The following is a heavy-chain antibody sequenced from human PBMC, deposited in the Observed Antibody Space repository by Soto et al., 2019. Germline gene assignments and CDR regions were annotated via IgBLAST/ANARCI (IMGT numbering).Heavy chain of an antibody. V-gene: IGHV4-61*01. CDR3: AREGDYYDSSGYIDY. CDR2: IYYSGST. CDR1: GGSVSSGSYY. J-gene: IGHJ4*02. Sequence: SETLSLTCTVSGGSVSSGSYYWSWIRQPPGKGLEWIGYIYYSGSTNYNPSLKSRVTISVDTSKNQFSLKLSSVTAADTAVYYCAREGDYYDSSGYIDYWGQGTLVTVS. D-gene: IGHD3-22*01.